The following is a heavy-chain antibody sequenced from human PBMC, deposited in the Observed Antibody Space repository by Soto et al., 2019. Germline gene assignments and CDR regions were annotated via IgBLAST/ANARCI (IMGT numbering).Heavy chain of an antibody. CDR3: AKSTEGGPMDF. Sequence: AECLISSCQVSDYTFSNHGISLVLLVPGKGLEWMGIIFPRDSDTRYSPSLQGQVIISVDKSTNTAYLQWTRLTASDTAIYYCAKSTEGGPMDFWGRGTPVTVSS. V-gene: IGHV5-51*01. CDR2: IFPRDSDT. J-gene: IGHJ6*01. D-gene: IGHD4-4*01. CDR1: DYTFSNHG.